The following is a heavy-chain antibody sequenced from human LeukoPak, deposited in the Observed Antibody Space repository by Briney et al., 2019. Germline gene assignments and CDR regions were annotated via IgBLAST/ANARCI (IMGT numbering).Heavy chain of an antibody. CDR1: GFTVSSNY. J-gene: IGHJ4*02. V-gene: IGHV3-66*01. Sequence: GGSLRLSCAASGFTVSSNYMSWVRQAPGKGLEWVSVIYSGGNTYYADSVKGRFTISRDNSKNTLYLQMNSLRAEDTAVYYCARARIAVAGTGVDYWGQGTLVTVSS. D-gene: IGHD6-19*01. CDR2: IYSGGNT. CDR3: ARARIAVAGTGVDY.